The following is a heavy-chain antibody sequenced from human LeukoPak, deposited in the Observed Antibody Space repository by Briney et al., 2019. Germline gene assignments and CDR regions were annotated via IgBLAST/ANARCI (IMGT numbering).Heavy chain of an antibody. CDR3: AKDRGYSGYDLGGFDY. J-gene: IGHJ4*02. CDR2: ISGSGGST. V-gene: IGHV3-23*01. D-gene: IGHD5-12*01. Sequence: PGGSLRLSCAASGFTFSSYAMSWVRQAPGKGLEWVSAISGSGGSTYYADPVKGRFTISRDNSKNTLYLHMNSLTAEATAVYYCAKDRGYSGYDLGGFDYWGQGTLVTVSS. CDR1: GFTFSSYA.